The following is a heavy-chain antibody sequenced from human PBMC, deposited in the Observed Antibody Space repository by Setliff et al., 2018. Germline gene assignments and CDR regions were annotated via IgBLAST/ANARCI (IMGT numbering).Heavy chain of an antibody. D-gene: IGHD3-3*01. CDR1: GGSFSGYY. V-gene: IGHV4-34*01. CDR3: ARTTHYDFWSGYLY. J-gene: IGHJ4*02. CDR2: THHSGGT. Sequence: PSETLSLTCAVSGGSFSGYYWSWVRQRPGKGLEWIGETHHSGGTSYNPSLKSRVTISIDTSKNQFSLNLNSVTAADTAVYFCARTTHYDFWSGYLYWGQGTLGTVSS.